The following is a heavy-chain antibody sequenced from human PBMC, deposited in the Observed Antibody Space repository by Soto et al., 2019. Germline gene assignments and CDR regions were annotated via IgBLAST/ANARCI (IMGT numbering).Heavy chain of an antibody. D-gene: IGHD6-13*01. CDR2: IHHSGSA. V-gene: IGHV4-4*02. Sequence: QVQLQESGPGLVRPSGPVSLTCAVSGLSISSGDWWSWVRQPPGKGLEWIGEIHHSGSANYNPSLKSRVTLSVVPSKDLFSLTLISVTAADTAFYYCARDQGSHPGDWGQGTLVSVSS. CDR1: GLSISSGDW. J-gene: IGHJ4*02. CDR3: ARDQGSHPGD.